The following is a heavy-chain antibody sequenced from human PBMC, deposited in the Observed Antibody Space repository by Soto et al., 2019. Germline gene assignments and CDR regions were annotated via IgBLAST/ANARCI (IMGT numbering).Heavy chain of an antibody. CDR3: ARAHSSSWRPGAFDI. CDR2: IKSRTENETT. J-gene: IGHJ3*02. Sequence: GWSLRLSCAASGFTFSNVWLSWVRQGPGKGLEWLGRIKSRTENETTDYASPARGRFIISRDNSKNTLYLQMNSLRAEDTAVYYCARAHSSSWRPGAFDIWGQGTMVTVSS. CDR1: GFTFSNVW. D-gene: IGHD6-13*01. V-gene: IGHV3-15*01.